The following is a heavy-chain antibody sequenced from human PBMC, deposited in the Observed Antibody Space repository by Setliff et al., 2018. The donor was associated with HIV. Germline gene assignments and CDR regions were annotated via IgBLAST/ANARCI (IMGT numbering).Heavy chain of an antibody. J-gene: IGHJ5*02. CDR2: HYHDGTS. CDR1: GSSITTTYF. Sequence: PSETLSLTCDFSGSSITTTYFGAWIRLPPGKGLEWVGSHYHDGTSVYNPSLKSRVTVSLDTSKTQFSLKLQPVTAADTAVYYFARRAGNWGLNWFDPWGQGTQVTVSS. D-gene: IGHD3-10*01. CDR3: ARRAGNWGLNWFDP. V-gene: IGHV4-38-2*01.